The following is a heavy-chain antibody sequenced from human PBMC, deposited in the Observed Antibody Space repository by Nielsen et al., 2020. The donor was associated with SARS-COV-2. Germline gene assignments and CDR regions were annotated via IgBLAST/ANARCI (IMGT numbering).Heavy chain of an antibody. J-gene: IGHJ3*02. D-gene: IGHD4-17*01. CDR2: IYRGGST. CDR1: GFTFTKFT. CDR3: ARGAEFDYGDLGAFDI. V-gene: IGHV3-53*01. Sequence: GGSLRLSCAASGFTFTKFTMNWVRQAPGKGLEWVSVIYRGGSTAYTGAVKGRFTFSRDNSKNTLYLQMNSLRVEDTAIYYCARGAEFDYGDLGAFDIWGQGTKVTVSS.